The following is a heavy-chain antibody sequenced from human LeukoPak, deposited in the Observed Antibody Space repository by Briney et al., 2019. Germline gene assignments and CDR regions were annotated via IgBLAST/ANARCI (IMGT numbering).Heavy chain of an antibody. V-gene: IGHV4-59*01. CDR3: ARSGTHAFDI. J-gene: IGHJ3*02. CDR1: GGSINDYY. Sequence: SETQSLTCTVSGGSINDYYWSWIRQPPGKGLEWVGHIYYSGSATYNPSLKSRLTISIDTSHSHFSLKLTSVTAADTAMYFCARSGTHAFDIWGQGTLVTVSS. CDR2: IYYSGSA.